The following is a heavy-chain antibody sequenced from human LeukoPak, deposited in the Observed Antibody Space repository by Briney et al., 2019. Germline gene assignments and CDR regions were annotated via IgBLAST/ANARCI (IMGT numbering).Heavy chain of an antibody. D-gene: IGHD6-13*01. J-gene: IGHJ6*02. Sequence: ASVKVSCKASGYTFTSYGISWVRQAPGQGLEWMGWISAYNGNTNYAQKLQGRVTMTTDTSTSTAYMELSSLRSEDTAVYYCRAGIAAAGTYYYYGMDVWGQGTTVTVSS. CDR2: ISAYNGNT. CDR1: GYTFTSYG. V-gene: IGHV1-18*01. CDR3: RAGIAAAGTYYYYGMDV.